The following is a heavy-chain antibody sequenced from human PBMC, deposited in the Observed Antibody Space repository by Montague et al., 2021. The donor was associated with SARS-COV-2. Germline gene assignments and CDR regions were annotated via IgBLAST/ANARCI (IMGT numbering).Heavy chain of an antibody. CDR3: ARAQTNRITIFGVVAEFDP. D-gene: IGHD3-3*01. Sequence: SETLSLTCTVSGGSISSYYWSWIRQPPGKGLEWIGYIYYSGSTNYNPSLKSRVTISVDTPKNQFSLKLSSVTAADTAVYYCARAQTNRITIFGVVAEFDPWGQGTLVTVSS. CDR2: IYYSGST. V-gene: IGHV4-59*01. CDR1: GGSISSYY. J-gene: IGHJ5*02.